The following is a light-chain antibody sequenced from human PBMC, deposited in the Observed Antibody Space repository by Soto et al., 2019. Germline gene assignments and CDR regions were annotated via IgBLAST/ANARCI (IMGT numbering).Light chain of an antibody. Sequence: EIVMTQSPVTLSVSPGERATLSCRASQSVSSNLAWYQQKPGQAPRLLIYGASTRAPGIPARFSGSGSGTEFTLTISSLQSEEFAVYYCQQYNNWPQTFGQGTKVQIK. J-gene: IGKJ1*01. V-gene: IGKV3-15*01. CDR3: QQYNNWPQT. CDR1: QSVSSN. CDR2: GAS.